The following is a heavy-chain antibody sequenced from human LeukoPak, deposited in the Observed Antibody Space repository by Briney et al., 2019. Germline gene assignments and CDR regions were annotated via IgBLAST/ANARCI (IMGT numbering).Heavy chain of an antibody. CDR3: ARSQSQSGSYRYYFTY. CDR2: TYYSGNS. D-gene: IGHD1-26*01. J-gene: IGHJ4*02. V-gene: IGHV4-61*08. Sequence: SETLSLTCSVSGVSVGSAGYYWTWIRQPPGKGLEWIGYTYYSGNSNYNPFLKSRVTMSLDPSKNRFSLKLSSVTAADTAVYYCARSQSQSGSYRYYFTYWGQGTLVTASS. CDR1: GVSVGSAGYY.